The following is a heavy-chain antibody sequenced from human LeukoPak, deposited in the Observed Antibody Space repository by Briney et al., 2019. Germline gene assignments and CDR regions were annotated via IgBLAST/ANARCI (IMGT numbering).Heavy chain of an antibody. Sequence: SETLSLTCTVSGGSISSYYWSWIRQPAGKGLEWIGRIYTSGSTNHNPSLKSRVTISVDKSKNQFSLKLSSVTAANTAVYYCARDNTGTRYYYYMDVWGKGTTVTVSS. J-gene: IGHJ6*03. V-gene: IGHV4-4*07. D-gene: IGHD1-7*01. CDR2: IYTSGST. CDR3: ARDNTGTRYYYYMDV. CDR1: GGSISSYY.